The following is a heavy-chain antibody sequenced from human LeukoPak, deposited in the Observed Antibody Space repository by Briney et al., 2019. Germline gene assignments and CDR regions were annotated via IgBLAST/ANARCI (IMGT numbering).Heavy chain of an antibody. D-gene: IGHD3-16*02. CDR1: GFTFSSYS. CDR3: ARGDVWGSYLAY. Sequence: GGSLRLSCAASGFTFSSYSMNWVRQAPGKGLEWVSVIYSGGSTYYADSVKGRFTISRDNSKNTLYLQMNSLRAEDTAVYYCARGDVWGSYLAYWGQGTLVTVSS. CDR2: IYSGGST. V-gene: IGHV3-53*01. J-gene: IGHJ4*02.